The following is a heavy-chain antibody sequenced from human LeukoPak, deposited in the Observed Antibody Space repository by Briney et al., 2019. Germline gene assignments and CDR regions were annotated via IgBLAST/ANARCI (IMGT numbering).Heavy chain of an antibody. CDR1: GFTFSSYW. CDR2: INSDGSDT. D-gene: IGHD7-27*01. J-gene: IGHJ4*02. V-gene: IGHV3-74*01. CDR3: ATVPHPVGTFDN. Sequence: GGSLRRSCAASGFTFSSYWMHWVGQTQGRELLCVSRINSDGSDTIYADSVKGRFTISRDNAKSTLYLQMNSLRAEDTAVYYCATVPHPVGTFDNWGQGTLVTVSS.